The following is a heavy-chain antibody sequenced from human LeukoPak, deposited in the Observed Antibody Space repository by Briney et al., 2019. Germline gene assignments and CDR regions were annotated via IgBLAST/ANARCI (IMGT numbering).Heavy chain of an antibody. V-gene: IGHV4-59*01. CDR1: GFTFSLYW. CDR2: IYYSGST. J-gene: IGHJ4*02. CDR3: ARLFHPALSGNYPFDY. D-gene: IGHD1-26*01. Sequence: GSLRLSCAASGFTFSLYWMNWVRRAPGKGLEWIAYIYYSGSTSYNPSLKSRVTISVDTSKNQFSLKLNSVTAADTAMYYCARLFHPALSGNYPFDYWGQGTLVTVSS.